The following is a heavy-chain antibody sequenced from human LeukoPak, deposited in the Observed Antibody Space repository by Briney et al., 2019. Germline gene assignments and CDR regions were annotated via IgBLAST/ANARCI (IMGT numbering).Heavy chain of an antibody. CDR2: INHSGST. D-gene: IGHD1-1*01. Sequence: SETLSHTCALYRGSLTGYYWSWIRHPPGKGLEWIGEINHSGSTNYNPSLKSRVTMSVDTSKNQFSLKLTSVTAAGTAVYCCARYSATGLAYWGRGSLVTVSS. CDR3: ARYSATGLAY. CDR1: RGSLTGYY. V-gene: IGHV4-34*01. J-gene: IGHJ4*02.